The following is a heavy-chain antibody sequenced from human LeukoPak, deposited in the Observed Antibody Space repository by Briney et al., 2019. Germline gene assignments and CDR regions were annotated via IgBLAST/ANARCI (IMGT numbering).Heavy chain of an antibody. V-gene: IGHV3-11*06. CDR1: GFTFSDSY. Sequence: PGGSLRLSCVASGFTFSDSYMSWIRQAPGKGLEWVSYIITSTTYTLYADSVKGRFTISRDNSKNTLYLQMNSLRAEDTAVCYCAKDLSGGFGGTDYWGQGTLVTVSS. J-gene: IGHJ4*02. CDR3: AKDLSGGFGGTDY. D-gene: IGHD3-16*01. CDR2: IITSTTYT.